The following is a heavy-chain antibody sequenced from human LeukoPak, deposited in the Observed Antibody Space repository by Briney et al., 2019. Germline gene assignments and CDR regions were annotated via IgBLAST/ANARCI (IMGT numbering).Heavy chain of an antibody. Sequence: GESLRLACAASGFTFSSYAMSWVRQAPGKGLEWVSAISGSGGSTYYADSVKGRFTISRDNSKNTLYLQMNSVRVEATAAYYCAKVRAPSGWFNSDYWGQGTLVTVSS. CDR2: ISGSGGST. CDR3: AKVRAPSGWFNSDY. CDR1: GFTFSSYA. D-gene: IGHD6-19*01. V-gene: IGHV3-23*01. J-gene: IGHJ4*02.